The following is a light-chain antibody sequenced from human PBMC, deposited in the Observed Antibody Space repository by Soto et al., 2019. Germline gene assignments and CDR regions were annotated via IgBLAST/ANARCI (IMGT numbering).Light chain of an antibody. V-gene: IGLV1-40*01. Sequence: QSVLTQPPSVSWAPGQRVTNSCTGSSSNIGAGYDVHWYQQLPGTAPKLLIYGNSNRPSGVPDRFSGSKSGTSASLAITGLQAEDEADYYCPSYDSSLSGYVFGTGTKLTVL. CDR1: SSNIGAGYD. CDR3: PSYDSSLSGYV. CDR2: GNS. J-gene: IGLJ1*01.